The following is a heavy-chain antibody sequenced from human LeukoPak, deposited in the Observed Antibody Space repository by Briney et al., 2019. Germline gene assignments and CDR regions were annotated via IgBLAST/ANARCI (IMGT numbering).Heavy chain of an antibody. CDR2: IITIFGTA. CDR1: GGTFSSYA. J-gene: IGHJ4*02. D-gene: IGHD2-15*01. V-gene: IGHV1-69*13. Sequence: GASVKVSCKASGGTFSSYAISWVRQAPGQGLEWMGGIITIFGTANYAQKFQGRVTITADESTSTAYMELSSLRSEDTAVYYCAREGSVCSGGSCYFDYWGQGTLVTVSS. CDR3: AREGSVCSGGSCYFDY.